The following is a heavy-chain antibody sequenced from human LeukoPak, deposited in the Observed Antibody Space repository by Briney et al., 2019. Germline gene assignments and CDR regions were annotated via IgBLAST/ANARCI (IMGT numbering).Heavy chain of an antibody. D-gene: IGHD3-3*01. CDR2: IKSKGGGETT. CDR1: GFTFSHAW. J-gene: IGHJ4*02. Sequence: GGSLRLSCVGSGFTFSHAWMSWVRQAPGKGLEWVGRIKSKGGGETTDYAAPLKGRFTISRDDSRDMVFLQMTSLTNEDTATYYCAKLRFLDDLASSFDCWGQGTLVTVSS. CDR3: AKLRFLDDLASSFDC. V-gene: IGHV3-15*01.